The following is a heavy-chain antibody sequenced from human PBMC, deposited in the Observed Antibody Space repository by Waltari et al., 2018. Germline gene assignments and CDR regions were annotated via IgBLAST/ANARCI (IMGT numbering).Heavy chain of an antibody. V-gene: IGHV3-30*04. CDR1: EFTFSSYA. D-gene: IGHD3-22*01. Sequence: QVQLVESGGGVVQPGRSLRLSCAASEFTFSSYAIPWVRQAPGKGLEWVAVISYNERNRYYVDSVKGRFTISRDNSNKMLYLQMNSLRVEDTAVYYCARDYCDRTNCHGMDVWGQGTTVTVSS. CDR2: ISYNERNR. CDR3: ARDYCDRTNCHGMDV. J-gene: IGHJ6*02.